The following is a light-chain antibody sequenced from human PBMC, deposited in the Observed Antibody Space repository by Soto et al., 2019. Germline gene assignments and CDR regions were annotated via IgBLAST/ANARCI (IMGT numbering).Light chain of an antibody. CDR3: GSWDSSLSAYV. Sequence: QSVLTQPPSASGTPGQRVTISCSGSSSNIGYNYAFWYQQLPGTAPKLLIYDDNKRPSGIPDRFSGSKSGTSATLGITGFQTGDEADYYCGSWDSSLSAYVFGTGTKVTV. CDR2: DDN. V-gene: IGLV1-51*01. CDR1: SSNIGYNY. J-gene: IGLJ1*01.